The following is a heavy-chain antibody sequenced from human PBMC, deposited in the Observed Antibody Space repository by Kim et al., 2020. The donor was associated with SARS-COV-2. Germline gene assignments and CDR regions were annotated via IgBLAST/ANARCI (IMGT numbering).Heavy chain of an antibody. D-gene: IGHD3-22*01. V-gene: IGHV1-69*13. J-gene: IGHJ6*02. CDR2: IIPIFGTA. Sequence: SVKVSCKASGGTFSSYAISWVRQAPGQGLEWMGGIIPIFGTANYAQKFQGRVTITADESTSTAYMELSSLRSEDTAVYYCARDLGYYDSSGYHYYYYGMDVWGQGTTVTVSS. CDR3: ARDLGYYDSSGYHYYYYGMDV. CDR1: GGTFSSYA.